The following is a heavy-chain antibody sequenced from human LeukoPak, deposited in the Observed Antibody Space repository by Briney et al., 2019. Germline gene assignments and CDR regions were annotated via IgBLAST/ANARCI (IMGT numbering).Heavy chain of an antibody. CDR2: IYPGDSDT. CDR1: GYSFTSYW. D-gene: IGHD3-22*01. CDR3: ASTYYYDSGYYGAFDI. V-gene: IGHV5-51*01. J-gene: IGHJ3*02. Sequence: GESLKISCKGSGYSFTSYWIGWVRQMPGKGLEWMGIIYPGDSDTRYSPSFQGQVTISADKSISTAYLQWSSLKASDTAMYYCASTYYYDSGYYGAFDIWGQGTMVTVSS.